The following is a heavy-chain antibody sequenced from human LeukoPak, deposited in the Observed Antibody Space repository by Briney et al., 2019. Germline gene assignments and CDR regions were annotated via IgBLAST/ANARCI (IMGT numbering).Heavy chain of an antibody. J-gene: IGHJ6*04. CDR3: AELGITMIGGV. CDR1: GFIFTNYE. Sequence: TGGSLRLSCAASGFIFTNYEINWVRQAPGKGLEWVSYISSSGSTIYYADSVKGRFTISRDNAKNSLYLQMNSLRAEDTAVYYCAELGITMIGGVWGKGTTVTISS. CDR2: ISSSGSTI. V-gene: IGHV3-48*03. D-gene: IGHD3-10*02.